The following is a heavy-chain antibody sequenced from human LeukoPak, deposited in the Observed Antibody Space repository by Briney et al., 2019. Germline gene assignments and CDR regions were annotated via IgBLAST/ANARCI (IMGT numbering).Heavy chain of an antibody. CDR1: GGSISSYY. J-gene: IGHJ4*02. V-gene: IGHV4-59*01. CDR2: IYYSGST. D-gene: IGHD5-24*01. Sequence: SETLSLTCTVSGGSISSYYWSWIRQPPGKGLEWIGYIYYSGSTNYNPSLKSRVTISVDTSKNQFSLKLGSVTAADTAVYYCARGVAVRWLQFPYYFDYWGQGTLVTVSS. CDR3: ARGVAVRWLQFPYYFDY.